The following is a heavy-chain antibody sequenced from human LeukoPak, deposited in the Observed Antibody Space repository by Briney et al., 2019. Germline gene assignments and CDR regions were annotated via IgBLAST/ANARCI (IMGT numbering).Heavy chain of an antibody. CDR1: GGSISSNNY. Sequence: SQTLSLTCIVSGGSISSNNYWHWIRQHPGKGLEWIGYIYYSGSTYYNPSLKSRVTISVDTSRNQFYLRLSSVTAADTALYYCARSEETFSYGSGNYYSFDSWGQGTLVTVSS. CDR3: ARSEETFSYGSGNYYSFDS. CDR2: IYYSGST. V-gene: IGHV4-31*03. D-gene: IGHD3-10*01. J-gene: IGHJ4*02.